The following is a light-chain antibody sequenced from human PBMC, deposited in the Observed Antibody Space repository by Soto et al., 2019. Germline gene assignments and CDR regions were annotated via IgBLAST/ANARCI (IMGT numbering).Light chain of an antibody. CDR2: AAS. CDR3: QQAISFPLT. V-gene: IGKV1-12*01. Sequence: DIQMPQSPSSVSSSVGDRVTITCRASQGISSCLAWYPQKPGKAPKLLIYAASSLQSGVPSRFSCSGSGTDFTLNISSLQPEDVATYYCQQAISFPLTFGGGTKVEIK. CDR1: QGISSC. J-gene: IGKJ4*01.